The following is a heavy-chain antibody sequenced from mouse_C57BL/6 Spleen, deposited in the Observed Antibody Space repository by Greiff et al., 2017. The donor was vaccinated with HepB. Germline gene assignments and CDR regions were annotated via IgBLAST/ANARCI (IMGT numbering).Heavy chain of an antibody. V-gene: IGHV1-19*01. CDR3: AREDYDGRFAY. CDR2: INPYNGGT. CDR1: GYTFTDYY. J-gene: IGHJ3*01. Sequence: VQLKQSGPVLVKPGASVKMSCKASGYTFTDYYMNWVKQSHGKSLEWIGVINPYNGGTSYNQKFKGKATLTVDKSSSTAYMELNSLTSEDSAVYYCAREDYDGRFAYWGQGTLVTVSA. D-gene: IGHD2-4*01.